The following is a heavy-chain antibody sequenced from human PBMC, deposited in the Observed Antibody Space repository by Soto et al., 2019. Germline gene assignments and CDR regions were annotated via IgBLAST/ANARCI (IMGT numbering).Heavy chain of an antibody. D-gene: IGHD2-2*01. Sequence: GGSLRLSCAASGFTFSSYAMSWVRQAPGKGLEWVSAISGSGGSTYYADSVKGRFTISRDNSKNTLYLQMNSLRAEDTAVYYCASMNIGYCSSTSCYADYWGQGTLVTVSS. CDR1: GFTFSSYA. V-gene: IGHV3-23*01. CDR3: ASMNIGYCSSTSCYADY. CDR2: ISGSGGST. J-gene: IGHJ4*02.